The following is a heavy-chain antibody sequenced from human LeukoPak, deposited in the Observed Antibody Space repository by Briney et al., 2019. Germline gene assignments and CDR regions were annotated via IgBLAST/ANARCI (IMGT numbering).Heavy chain of an antibody. V-gene: IGHV4-59*08. Sequence: PSETLSLTCTVSSGSISSHYWSWIRQPPGKGLEWIGYIYYSGSTNYNPSLKSRVTISVDTSKNQFSLKLSSVTAADTAVYYCARVAATFHFDYWGQGTLVTVSS. J-gene: IGHJ4*02. D-gene: IGHD2-15*01. CDR2: IYYSGST. CDR3: ARVAATFHFDY. CDR1: SGSISSHY.